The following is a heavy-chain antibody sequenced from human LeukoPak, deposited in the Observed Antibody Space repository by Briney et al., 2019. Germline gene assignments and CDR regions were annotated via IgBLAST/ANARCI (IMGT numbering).Heavy chain of an antibody. CDR1: GGSISSYY. CDR3: ARLFGDPHFDY. D-gene: IGHD4-17*01. Sequence: SETLSLTCTVSGGSISSYYWSWIRQPPGKGLEWIGYIYYSGSTNSNPSLKSRVTISVDTSKNQFSLKLSSVTAADTAVYYCARLFGDPHFDYWGQGILVGVPS. V-gene: IGHV4-59*01. J-gene: IGHJ4*02. CDR2: IYYSGST.